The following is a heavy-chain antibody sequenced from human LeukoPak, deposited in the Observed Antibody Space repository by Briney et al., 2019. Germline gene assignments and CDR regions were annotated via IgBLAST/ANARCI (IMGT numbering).Heavy chain of an antibody. V-gene: IGHV3-23*01. CDR1: GFTFSSYE. CDR2: ISGSGGST. Sequence: GGSLRLSCAASGFTFSSYEMNWVRQAPGKGLEWVSAISGSGGSTYYADSVKGRFTISRDNSKNTLYLQMNSLRAEDTAVYYCAKSPYDFLTGYYYYWGQGTLVTVSS. D-gene: IGHD3-9*01. CDR3: AKSPYDFLTGYYYY. J-gene: IGHJ4*02.